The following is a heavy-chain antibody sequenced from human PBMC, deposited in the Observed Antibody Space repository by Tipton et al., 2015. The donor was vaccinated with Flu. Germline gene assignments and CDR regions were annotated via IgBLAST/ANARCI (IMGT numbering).Heavy chain of an antibody. CDR1: GFTFSSYS. Sequence: SLRLSCAASGFTFSSYSMNWVRQAPGKGLEWVSSISSSSSSYIYYADSVKGRFTISRDNAKNSLYLQMNSLRAEDTAVYYCARGTLEGYYDFWSGYSTSTQDPDFDYWGQGTLVTVSS. CDR2: ISSSSSSYI. D-gene: IGHD3-3*01. CDR3: ARGTLEGYYDFWSGYSTSTQDPDFDY. J-gene: IGHJ4*02. V-gene: IGHV3-21*01.